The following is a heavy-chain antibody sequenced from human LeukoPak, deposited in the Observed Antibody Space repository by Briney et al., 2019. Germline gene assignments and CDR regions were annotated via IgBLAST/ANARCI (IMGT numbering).Heavy chain of an antibody. CDR2: VNPNSGGT. CDR3: ATHGDILTIFDY. J-gene: IGHJ4*02. D-gene: IGHD3-9*01. CDR1: GYTFTSYA. Sequence: ASVKVSCKASGYTFTSYAMNWVRQAPGQGLEWMGWVNPNSGGTNYAQKFQGRATMTRDTSINSAYMELSRLRSDDTAVYYCATHGDILTIFDYWGQGTLVTVSS. V-gene: IGHV1-2*02.